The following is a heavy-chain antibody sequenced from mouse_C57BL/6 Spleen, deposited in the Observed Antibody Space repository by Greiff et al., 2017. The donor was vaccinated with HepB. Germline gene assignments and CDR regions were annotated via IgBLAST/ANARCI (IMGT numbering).Heavy chain of an antibody. CDR1: GFTFSSYT. J-gene: IGHJ1*03. D-gene: IGHD1-2*01. CDR3: ARHEVTTAPGYFDV. V-gene: IGHV5-9*01. Sequence: EVMLVESGGGLVKPGGSLKLSCAASGFTFSSYTMSWVRQTPEKRLEWVATISGGGGNTYYPDSVKGRFTISRDNAKNTLYLQMSSLRSEDTALYDCARHEVTTAPGYFDVWGTGTTVTVSS. CDR2: ISGGGGNT.